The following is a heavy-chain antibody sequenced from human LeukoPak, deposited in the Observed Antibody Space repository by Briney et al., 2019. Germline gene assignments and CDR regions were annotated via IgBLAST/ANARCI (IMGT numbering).Heavy chain of an antibody. J-gene: IGHJ4*02. CDR3: ARDHSNWNYAPDF. CDR2: ISASNGNT. CDR1: GYTFTSYG. V-gene: IGHV1-18*01. Sequence: ASVKVSCKASGYTFTSYGISWVRQAPGQGLQWLGWISASNGNTNYAQKFRDRVTMSTDTSTGTAYLDVRSLTSDDTAVYYCARDHSNWNYAPDFWGQGTLVIVSS. D-gene: IGHD1-7*01.